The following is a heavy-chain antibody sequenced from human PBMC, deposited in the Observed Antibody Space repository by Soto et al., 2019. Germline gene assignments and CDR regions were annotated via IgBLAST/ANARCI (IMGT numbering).Heavy chain of an antibody. CDR1: GFTFSSYS. CDR3: ARSSFDY. J-gene: IGHJ4*02. Sequence: GGSLRLSCAASGFTFSSYSMNWVRQAPGKGLEWVSAISSSSSYIYYADSVMGRFTISRDNAKNSLYLQINSLRAEYTAMYYCARSSFDYWGQGTLVTVSS. V-gene: IGHV3-21*01. CDR2: ISSSSSYI.